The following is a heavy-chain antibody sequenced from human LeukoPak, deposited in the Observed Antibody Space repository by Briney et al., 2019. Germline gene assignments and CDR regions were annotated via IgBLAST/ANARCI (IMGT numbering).Heavy chain of an antibody. J-gene: IGHJ4*02. CDR2: VKSDGSST. D-gene: IGHD4-17*01. Sequence: PGGSLRLSCAASGFTFSNYWMHWVRQAPGKRLVWVSRVKSDGSSTNYADSVKGRFTISRDNAKNTLYLQMNSLRAEDTAVYYCAREDNGDYYVDYWGQGTLVTVSS. CDR3: AREDNGDYYVDY. CDR1: GFTFSNYW. V-gene: IGHV3-74*01.